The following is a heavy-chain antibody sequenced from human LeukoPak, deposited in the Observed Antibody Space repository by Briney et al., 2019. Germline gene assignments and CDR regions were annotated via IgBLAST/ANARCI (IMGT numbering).Heavy chain of an antibody. CDR3: ARALQNYYYGMDV. Sequence: SETLSLTCTVSGGSISGYYWSWIRQPPGKGLEWIGYIFYSGSTTYNPSLKSRVTISQGTSKNQVSLMLSSVTAADTAVYYCARALQNYYYGMDVWGQGTSVTVSS. J-gene: IGHJ6*02. V-gene: IGHV4-59*01. CDR1: GGSISGYY. CDR2: IFYSGST.